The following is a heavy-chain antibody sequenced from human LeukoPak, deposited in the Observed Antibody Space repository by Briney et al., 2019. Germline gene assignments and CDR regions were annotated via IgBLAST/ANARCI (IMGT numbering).Heavy chain of an antibody. CDR3: AILGLVRSTLFDY. V-gene: IGHV4-34*01. Sequence: SETLSLTCAVYGGSFSGYYWSWIRQPPGKGLEWIGEINHSGSTNYNPSLKSRVTISVDTSKNQFSLKLSSVTAADTAVYYCAILGLVRSTLFDYWGQGTLVTVSS. CDR2: INHSGST. J-gene: IGHJ4*02. D-gene: IGHD3-16*01. CDR1: GGSFSGYY.